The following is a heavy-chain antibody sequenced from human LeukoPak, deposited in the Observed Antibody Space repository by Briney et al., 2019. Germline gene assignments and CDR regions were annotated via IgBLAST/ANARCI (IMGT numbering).Heavy chain of an antibody. V-gene: IGHV3-30-3*01. CDR2: VSHDGGTV. J-gene: IGHJ4*02. D-gene: IGHD2-15*01. Sequence: GGSLRLSCAVSGFTLTAYGIHWVRQAPGKGLEWVAVVSHDGGTVHYADSVKGRFTISRDTSENTLYLQMNNMGPEDAAVYYCARDCSGGSCYLYFDYWGQGTLVTASS. CDR3: ARDCSGGSCYLYFDY. CDR1: GFTLTAYG.